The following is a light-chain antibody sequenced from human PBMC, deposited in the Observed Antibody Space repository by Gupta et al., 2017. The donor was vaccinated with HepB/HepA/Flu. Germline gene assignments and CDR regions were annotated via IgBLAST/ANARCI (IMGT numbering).Light chain of an antibody. CDR3: STWDDSLNGWV. V-gene: IGLV1-44*01. CDR2: SNN. Sequence: QSVLTQPPSASGTPGQRVTISCSGSSSNIGSTTVTWYQQSPGTAPKVLIYSNNQRRSGVPDRFSGAKSGTSASLAISGLQSEDEADYYCSTWDDSLNGWVFGGGTKLTVL. CDR1: SSNIGSTT. J-gene: IGLJ3*02.